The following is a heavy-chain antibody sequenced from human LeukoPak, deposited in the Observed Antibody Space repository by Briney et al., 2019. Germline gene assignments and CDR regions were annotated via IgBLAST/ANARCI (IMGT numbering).Heavy chain of an antibody. CDR3: AKDAKWLAPKYYFDY. CDR1: GFAFSSYA. Sequence: GGSLSLSCAASGFAFSSYAMSWVRPAPGKGLEWVSAISGSGGSTYYADSVKGRFTISRDNFKNTLYLQMNSLRAEDTAVYYCAKDAKWLAPKYYFDYWGQGTLVTVSS. J-gene: IGHJ4*02. CDR2: ISGSGGST. V-gene: IGHV3-23*01. D-gene: IGHD6-19*01.